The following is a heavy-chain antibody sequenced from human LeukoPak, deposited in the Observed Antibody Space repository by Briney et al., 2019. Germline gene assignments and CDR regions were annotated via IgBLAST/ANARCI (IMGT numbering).Heavy chain of an antibody. Sequence: GGSLRLSCAASGFTFSSYAMSWVRQAPGKGLEWVSAISGSGGSTYYADSVKGRFTISRDNSKNTLYLQMNSLRAEDTAVYYCARDYQSIWFGEYGMDVWGQGTTVTVSS. CDR1: GFTFSSYA. J-gene: IGHJ6*02. CDR2: ISGSGGST. CDR3: ARDYQSIWFGEYGMDV. V-gene: IGHV3-23*01. D-gene: IGHD3-10*01.